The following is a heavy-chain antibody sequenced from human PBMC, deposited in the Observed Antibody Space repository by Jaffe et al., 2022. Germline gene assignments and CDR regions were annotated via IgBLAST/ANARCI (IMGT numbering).Heavy chain of an antibody. Sequence: EVQLVESGGGLVQPGGSLRLSCAASGFTVSSNYMSWVRQAPGKGLEWVSVIYSGGSTYYADSVKGRFTISRDNSKNTLYLQMNSLRAEDTAVYYCARDLGQGYNWFDPWGQGTLVTVSS. CDR1: GFTVSSNY. CDR2: IYSGGST. CDR3: ARDLGQGYNWFDP. J-gene: IGHJ5*02. V-gene: IGHV3-66*02. D-gene: IGHD7-27*01.